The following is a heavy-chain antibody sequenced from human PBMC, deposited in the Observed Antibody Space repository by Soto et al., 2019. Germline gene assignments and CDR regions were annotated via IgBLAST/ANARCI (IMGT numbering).Heavy chain of an antibody. CDR2: IYYSGST. CDR3: ARGIPYYYGMDV. Sequence: SETLSLTCTVSGGSISGSSYYWGWIRQPPGKGLEWIGSIYYSGSTNYNPSLKSRATISVDTSKNQFSLKLSSVTAADTAVYYCARGIPYYYGMDVWGQGTTVTVSS. J-gene: IGHJ6*02. D-gene: IGHD6-13*01. CDR1: GGSISGSSYY. V-gene: IGHV4-61*05.